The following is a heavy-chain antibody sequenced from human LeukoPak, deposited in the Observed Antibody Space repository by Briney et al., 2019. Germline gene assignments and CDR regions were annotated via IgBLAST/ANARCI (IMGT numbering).Heavy chain of an antibody. CDR3: AKDLRTEMEMATIYDY. Sequence: GGSLRLSCAASGFTFSIYAMSWVRQAPGKGLEWVSAISGSGGNTYYADSVKGRFTVSRDNSKNTLYLQMNSLRAEDTAVYYCAKDLRTEMEMATIYDYWGQGTLVTVSS. D-gene: IGHD5-24*01. CDR2: ISGSGGNT. CDR1: GFTFSIYA. V-gene: IGHV3-23*01. J-gene: IGHJ4*02.